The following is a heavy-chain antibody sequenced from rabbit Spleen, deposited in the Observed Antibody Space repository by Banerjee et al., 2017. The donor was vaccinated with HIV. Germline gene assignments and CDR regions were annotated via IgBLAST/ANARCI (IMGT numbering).Heavy chain of an antibody. Sequence: QEQLVESGGDLVKPGASLTLTCKASGLDFSSSYWICWVRQAPGKGLEWIACIDVGRSGNTYYANWAKGRLTISKTSSTSVTLQMTSLTAADTATYFCARDAAGREDFNLWGPGTRVTVS. D-gene: IGHD4-2*01. V-gene: IGHV1S45*01. CDR3: ARDAAGREDFNL. J-gene: IGHJ4*01. CDR2: IDVGRSGNT. CDR1: GLDFSSSYW.